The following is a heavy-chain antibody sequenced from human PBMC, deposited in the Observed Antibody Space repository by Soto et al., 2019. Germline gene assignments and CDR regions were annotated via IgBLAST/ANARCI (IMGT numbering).Heavy chain of an antibody. CDR1: GFTFSSYA. D-gene: IGHD3-10*01. CDR3: AREGGRIYGSAPGV. CDR2: ISYDGSNK. J-gene: IGHJ6*02. Sequence: GGCLRLSCAASGFTFSSYALHWVRQAPGKGLEWVAVISYDGSNKYYADSVKGRFTISRDNSKNTLYLQMNSLRAEDTAVYYCAREGGRIYGSAPGVWGQGTTVTVSS. V-gene: IGHV3-30-3*01.